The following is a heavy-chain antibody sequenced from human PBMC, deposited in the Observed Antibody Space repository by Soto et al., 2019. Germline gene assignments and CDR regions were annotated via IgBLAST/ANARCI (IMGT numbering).Heavy chain of an antibody. J-gene: IGHJ5*02. CDR3: ARGGGVTVGDLRYWFDP. CDR2: INPSDGGT. V-gene: IGHV1-46*01. Sequence: QVQLVQSGAEAKKPGASLRVSCKVSGFSLSNFYIHWVRQAPGQGLEWMGIINPSDGGTNYAQRFQARVTMTRGTSPGTVYMELSSLRFEDTAVYYCARGGGVTVGDLRYWFDPWGQGTLVTVSS. CDR1: GFSLSNFY. D-gene: IGHD3-16*01.